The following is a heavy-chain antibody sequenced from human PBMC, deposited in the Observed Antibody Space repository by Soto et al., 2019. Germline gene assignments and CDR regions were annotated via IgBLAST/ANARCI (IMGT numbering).Heavy chain of an antibody. CDR3: ARLTKGYCTNGVCYAFDY. V-gene: IGHV4-59*08. CDR1: GGSISSYY. D-gene: IGHD2-8*01. Sequence: SETLSLTCTVSGGSISSYYWSWIRQPPGKGLEWIGYIYYSGSTNYNPSLKSRVTISVDTSKNQFSLKLSSVTAADTAVYYCARLTKGYCTNGVCYAFDYWGQGTLVTVSS. CDR2: IYYSGST. J-gene: IGHJ4*02.